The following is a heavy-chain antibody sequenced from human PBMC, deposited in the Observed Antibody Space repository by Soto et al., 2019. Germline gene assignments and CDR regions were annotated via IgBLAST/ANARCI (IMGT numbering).Heavy chain of an antibody. CDR2: ISYDGSNK. Sequence: QVQLVESGGGVVQPGRSLRLSCAASGFTFSNYGMHWVRQAPGKGLEWVAVISYDGSNKYYADSVKGRFTISRDNSKNTLYLQMNSLRAEDTAVYYCAKSPYNWNDYYGMDVWGQGTTVTVSS. V-gene: IGHV3-30*18. CDR1: GFTFSNYG. D-gene: IGHD1-1*01. CDR3: AKSPYNWNDYYGMDV. J-gene: IGHJ6*02.